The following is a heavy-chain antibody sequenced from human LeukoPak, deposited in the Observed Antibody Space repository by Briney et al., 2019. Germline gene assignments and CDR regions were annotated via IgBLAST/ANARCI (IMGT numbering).Heavy chain of an antibody. D-gene: IGHD4-23*01. CDR1: GDSFSGFY. V-gene: IGHV4-34*01. J-gene: IGHJ4*02. Sequence: SETLSLTCSVYGDSFSGFYWIWIRRPPGKGLEWSGEINHSGTTNYNTSLKSRVITSTDTSKNQFSVRLMSVTASDTAVYYCARGPSHGGKYRGFFDYWGQGTLVAVSS. CDR3: ARGPSHGGKYRGFFDY. CDR2: INHSGTT.